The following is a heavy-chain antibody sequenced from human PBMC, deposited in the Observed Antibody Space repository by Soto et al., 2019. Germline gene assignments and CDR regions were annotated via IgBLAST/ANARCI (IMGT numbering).Heavy chain of an antibody. V-gene: IGHV1-2*02. Sequence: SVKVSCKASGYTFTGYYMHWVRQAPGQGLEWMGWINPNSGGTNYAQKFQGRVTMTRDTSIGTAYMELSRLRSDDTAVYYCARGRGYYDSSGYQSYYFDYWGQGTLVSVSS. J-gene: IGHJ4*02. CDR1: GYTFTGYY. D-gene: IGHD3-22*01. CDR2: INPNSGGT. CDR3: ARGRGYYDSSGYQSYYFDY.